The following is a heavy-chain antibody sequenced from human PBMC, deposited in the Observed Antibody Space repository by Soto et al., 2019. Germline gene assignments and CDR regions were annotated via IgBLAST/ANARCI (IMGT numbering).Heavy chain of an antibody. J-gene: IGHJ5*02. Sequence: PSETLSLTCTVSGDSISAYYWSWIRQPPGKGLEWIGHIYNSGFTNYNPSLEGRVTISVDTSRNYFSLRLSSVTAADTAVYYCARLALGSGYYFGGFDPWGQGTLVTVSS. CDR1: GDSISAYY. D-gene: IGHD3-22*01. CDR2: IYNSGFT. V-gene: IGHV4-59*08. CDR3: ARLALGSGYYFGGFDP.